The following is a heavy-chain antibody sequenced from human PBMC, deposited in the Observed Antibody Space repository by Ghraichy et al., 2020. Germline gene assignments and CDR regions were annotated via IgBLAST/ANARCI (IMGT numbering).Heavy chain of an antibody. CDR2: ISSSDTKT. V-gene: IGHV3-23*01. D-gene: IGHD3/OR15-3a*01. J-gene: IGHJ4*02. CDR3: AKPLRICSTCYDFYDF. CDR1: GFTFSSYA. Sequence: GGSLRLSCAASGFTFSSYAMSWVRQAPGKGLEWVSVISSSDTKTHYADSVNGRFTISRDNSKNTLHLQMNSLRVDDTAVYYCAKPLRICSTCYDFYDFWGQGTLVTVSS.